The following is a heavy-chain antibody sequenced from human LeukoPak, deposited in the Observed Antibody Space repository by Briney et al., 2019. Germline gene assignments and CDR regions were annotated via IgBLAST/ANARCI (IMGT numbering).Heavy chain of an antibody. D-gene: IGHD3-3*01. CDR3: ARDLNYDFWSGYLGDP. V-gene: IGHV3-66*01. J-gene: IGHJ5*02. Sequence: GGSLGLSCAASGFTVSSNYMSWVRQAPGKGLEWVSVIYSGGSTYYADSVKGRFTISRDNSKNTLYLQMNSLRAEDTAVYYCARDLNYDFWSGYLGDPWGQGTLVTVSS. CDR1: GFTVSSNY. CDR2: IYSGGST.